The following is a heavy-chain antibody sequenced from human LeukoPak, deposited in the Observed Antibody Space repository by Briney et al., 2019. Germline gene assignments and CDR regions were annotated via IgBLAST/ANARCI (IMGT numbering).Heavy chain of an antibody. Sequence: GDSLKLSCAASGFTFSSYSMNWVRQAPGKGLEWVSSISSSGFYINYADSVKGRFTISRDNARNSLYLQMNSLRAEDTAVYYCARAPGGGEMATTVDYWGQGPLVTVSS. CDR1: GFTFSSYS. J-gene: IGHJ4*02. CDR2: ISSSGFYI. V-gene: IGHV3-21*01. D-gene: IGHD5-24*01. CDR3: ARAPGGGEMATTVDY.